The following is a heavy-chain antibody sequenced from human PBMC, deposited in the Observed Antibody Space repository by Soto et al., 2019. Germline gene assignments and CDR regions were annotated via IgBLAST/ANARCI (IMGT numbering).Heavy chain of an antibody. CDR3: AKDMILWLGELSSGRGRGF. J-gene: IGHJ6*02. CDR2: ISYDGSNK. V-gene: IGHV3-30*18. CDR1: GFTFSSYG. Sequence: SLRLSCAASGFTFSSYGMHWVRQAPGKGLEWVAVISYDGSNKYYADSVKGRFTISRDNSKNTLYLQMNSLRAEDTAVYYCAKDMILWLGELSSGRGRGFWGQGPTVTV. D-gene: IGHD3-10*01.